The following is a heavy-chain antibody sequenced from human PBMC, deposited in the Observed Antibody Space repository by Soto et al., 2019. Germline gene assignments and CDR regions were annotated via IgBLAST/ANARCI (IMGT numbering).Heavy chain of an antibody. CDR1: GGTFSSYT. Sequence: QLQLVQSGAEVREPGSSVKVSCKASGGTFSSYTVIWVRQAPGQGLEWMGGITPTLNIAKYAGKFQGRVTITAEESTSTVNMHLSSLRAEDTAVYFCARGYYSGSNPSSFDYWGQGTLVAVSS. V-gene: IGHV1-69*01. CDR3: ARGYYSGSNPSSFDY. J-gene: IGHJ4*02. D-gene: IGHD1-26*01. CDR2: ITPTLNIA.